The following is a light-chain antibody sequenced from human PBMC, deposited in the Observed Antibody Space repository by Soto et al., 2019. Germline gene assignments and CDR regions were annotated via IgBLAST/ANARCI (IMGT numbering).Light chain of an antibody. V-gene: IGKV3-20*01. J-gene: IGKJ3*01. CDR2: GVS. Sequence: EIVLTQSPGTLSLSPGERATLSCRASQSVSHNYLAWYQQKPGHAPRLLLYGVSSRATGIPDRFSGSGSGTDFTLTISRLEPEDFAVYDCQHSRYSRYFSFGPGTKVEIK. CDR3: QHSRYSRYFS. CDR1: QSVSHNY.